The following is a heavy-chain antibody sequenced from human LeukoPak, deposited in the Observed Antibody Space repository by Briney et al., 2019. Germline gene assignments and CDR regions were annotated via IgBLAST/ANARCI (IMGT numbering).Heavy chain of an antibody. Sequence: GGSLRLSCAASGFTFSSYGMHWVRQAPGKGLEWVAVISYDGSNKYYADSVKGRFTISRDNAKNSLYLQMSSLRGEDTAVYYCARCGTPNNYYYHGVDVWGQGTTVTVSS. CDR3: ARCGTPNNYYYHGVDV. CDR1: GFTFSSYG. D-gene: IGHD1-26*01. V-gene: IGHV3-33*05. CDR2: ISYDGSNK. J-gene: IGHJ6*02.